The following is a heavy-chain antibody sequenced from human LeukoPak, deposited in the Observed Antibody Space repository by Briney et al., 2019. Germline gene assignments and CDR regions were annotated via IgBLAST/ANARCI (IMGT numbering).Heavy chain of an antibody. Sequence: PGGSLRLSCAASGFTFSNYFMSWVRQAPGKGLEWVSYITTSSSVIHYTDSVKGRFTVSRDDAKNSLYLQMTSLRDEDTAVYYCTRGAYYYEDWGQGTLVTVSS. V-gene: IGHV3-48*02. D-gene: IGHD3-22*01. CDR3: TRGAYYYED. CDR1: GFTFSNYF. CDR2: ITTSSSVI. J-gene: IGHJ4*02.